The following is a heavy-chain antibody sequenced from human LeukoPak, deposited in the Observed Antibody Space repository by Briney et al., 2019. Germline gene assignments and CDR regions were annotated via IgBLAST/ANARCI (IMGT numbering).Heavy chain of an antibody. CDR3: VRHCVLDIVGPSG. J-gene: IGHJ4*02. CDR2: INHSGST. CDR1: GASISGSGYY. D-gene: IGHD2-21*01. V-gene: IGHV4-39*01. Sequence: KPSETLSLTCAVSGASISGSGYYWGWIRQPPGKGLEWIGEINHSGSTNYNPSLKSRVTISVDTSKNQFSLKLNSVTAADTAMYFCVRHCVLDIVGPSGWGQEILVTVSS.